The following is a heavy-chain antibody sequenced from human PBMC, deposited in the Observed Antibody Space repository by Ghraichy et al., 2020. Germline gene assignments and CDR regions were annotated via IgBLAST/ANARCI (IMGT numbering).Heavy chain of an antibody. CDR2: IYPGDSDT. Sequence: GESLNISCKGSGYTFTNSWIAWVRQMPGKGLDWMGIIYPGDSDTRYSPSFQGQVTISADKSISAAYLHWSSLKASDAAMYYCARHKSEGDTQSALDVWGQGTTVTVSS. CDR1: GYTFTNSW. J-gene: IGHJ6*02. CDR3: ARHKSEGDTQSALDV. V-gene: IGHV5-51*01. D-gene: IGHD1-26*01.